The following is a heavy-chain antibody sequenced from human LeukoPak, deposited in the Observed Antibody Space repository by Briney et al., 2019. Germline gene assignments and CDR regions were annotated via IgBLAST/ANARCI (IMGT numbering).Heavy chain of an antibody. CDR2: INAIAGGT. D-gene: IGHD3-9*01. V-gene: IGHV3-64*02. CDR3: ARVLLTGYYYDY. Sequence: GGCLRLSCAASGFTVSNYGMRWVRQAPGMGLEYVSAINAIAGGTYYADSVKCRFTISRDNSKSTLYLQLGSLRAEDMAVYFCARVLLTGYYYDYWGQGTLVTVSS. CDR1: GFTVSNYG. J-gene: IGHJ4*02.